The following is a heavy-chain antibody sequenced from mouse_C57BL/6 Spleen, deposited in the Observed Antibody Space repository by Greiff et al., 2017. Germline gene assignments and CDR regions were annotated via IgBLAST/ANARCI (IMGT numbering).Heavy chain of an antibody. CDR1: GFTFSSYA. Sequence: EVQGVESGGGLVKPGGSLKLSCAASGFTFSSYAMSWVRQTPEKRLEWVATISDGGSYTYYPDNVKGRFTISRDNAKNNLYLQMSHLKSEDTAMYYCARDHQLLLRYAMDYWGQGTSVTVSS. J-gene: IGHJ4*01. CDR2: ISDGGSYT. V-gene: IGHV5-4*01. CDR3: ARDHQLLLRYAMDY. D-gene: IGHD1-1*01.